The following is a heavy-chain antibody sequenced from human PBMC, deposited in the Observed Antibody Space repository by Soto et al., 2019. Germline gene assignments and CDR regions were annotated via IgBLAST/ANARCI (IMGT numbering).Heavy chain of an antibody. J-gene: IGHJ4*02. CDR2: IIPIFGTA. D-gene: IGHD3-22*01. CDR1: GGTFSSYA. V-gene: IGHV1-69*13. CDR3: ARPYYYDSSGYYEGRFDY. Sequence: WASVKVSCKASGGTFSSYAISWVRQAPGQGLEWMGGIIPIFGTANYAQKFQGRVTITADESTSTAYMELSSLRSEDTAVYYCARPYYYDSSGYYEGRFDYWGQGTLVTVSS.